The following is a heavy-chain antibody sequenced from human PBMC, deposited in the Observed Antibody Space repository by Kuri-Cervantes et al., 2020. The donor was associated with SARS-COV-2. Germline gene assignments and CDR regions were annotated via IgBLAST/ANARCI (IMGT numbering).Heavy chain of an antibody. V-gene: IGHV1-18*01. D-gene: IGHD3-3*01. CDR3: ATARFDFWSGYSWGGAFDI. CDR2: ISAYNGNT. J-gene: IGHJ3*02. Sequence: ASVKVSCKASGYTFTSYGISWVRQAPGQGLEWMGWISAYNGNTNYAQKLQGRVTMTTDTSTSTAYMELRSLRSDDTAVYYCATARFDFWSGYSWGGAFDIWGQGTMVTVSS. CDR1: GYTFTSYG.